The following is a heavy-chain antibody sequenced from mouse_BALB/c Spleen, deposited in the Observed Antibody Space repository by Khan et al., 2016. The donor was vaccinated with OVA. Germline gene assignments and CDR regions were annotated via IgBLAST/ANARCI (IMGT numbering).Heavy chain of an antibody. J-gene: IGHJ2*01. V-gene: IGHV1-20*02. CDR2: INPHIGET. Sequence: EVQLQQSGPELVKPGASVKISCKASGYSFTGYFMNWVKQSHGKSLEWIGRINPHIGETFYNQKFTGKATLTVDESSSTAHMELRSLAYEDSAVYYCARLYRSDFDYWGQGTTLTVSS. CDR1: GYSFTGYF. CDR3: ARLYRSDFDY. D-gene: IGHD1-1*01.